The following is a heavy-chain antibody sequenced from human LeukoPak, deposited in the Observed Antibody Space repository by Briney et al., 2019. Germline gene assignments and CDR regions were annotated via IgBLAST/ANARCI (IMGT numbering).Heavy chain of an antibody. D-gene: IGHD6-13*01. CDR3: ATDPFSSSWFGPGDY. CDR1: GYTLTELS. V-gene: IGHV1-24*01. CDR2: FDPEDGET. J-gene: IGHJ4*02. Sequence: GASVKVSCKASGYTLTELSMHWVRQAPGKGLEWMGGFDPEDGETVYAQKFQGRVTMTEDTSTDTAYMELSSLRSEDTAVYYCATDPFSSSWFGPGDYWGQGTLVTVSS.